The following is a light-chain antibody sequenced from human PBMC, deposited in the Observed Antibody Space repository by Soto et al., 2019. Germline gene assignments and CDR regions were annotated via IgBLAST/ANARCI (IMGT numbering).Light chain of an antibody. CDR1: QDINTY. CDR2: DAS. V-gene: IGKV3-11*01. Sequence: EVVLTQSPATLSLSPGEKATLSCRASQDINTYLGWYQQKPGQPPRLLIYDASNRASGIPARFSGSGSGTDFTLTINSLEPEEFAIYYCQHRYNWPLTFGAGTKVEIK. J-gene: IGKJ4*01. CDR3: QHRYNWPLT.